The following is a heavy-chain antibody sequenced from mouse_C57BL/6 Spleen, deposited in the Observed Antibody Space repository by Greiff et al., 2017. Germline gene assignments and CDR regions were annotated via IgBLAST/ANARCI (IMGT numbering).Heavy chain of an antibody. CDR2: IDPSDSYT. Sequence: QVQLQQPGAELVKPGASVKLSCKASGYTFTSYWMQWVKQRPGQGLEWIGEIDPSDSYTNYNQKFKGKATLTVDTSSSTAYMQLRSLTSEDSAVYYGARKRDYYSIPYAMDYWGQGTSVTVSS. V-gene: IGHV1-50*01. J-gene: IGHJ4*01. D-gene: IGHD2-5*01. CDR1: GYTFTSYW. CDR3: ARKRDYYSIPYAMDY.